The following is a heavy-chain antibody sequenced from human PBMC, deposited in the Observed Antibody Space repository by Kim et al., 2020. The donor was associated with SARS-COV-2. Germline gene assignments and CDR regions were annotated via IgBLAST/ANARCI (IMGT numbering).Heavy chain of an antibody. J-gene: IGHJ4*02. D-gene: IGHD2-15*01. Sequence: SVKVPCKASGGTFSSYAISWVRQAPGQGLEWMGGIIPIFGTANYAQKFQGRVTITADESTSTAYMELSSLGSEDTAVYYCARVAAPGPFDYWGQGTLVTVSS. CDR2: IIPIFGTA. CDR1: GGTFSSYA. CDR3: ARVAAPGPFDY. V-gene: IGHV1-69*13.